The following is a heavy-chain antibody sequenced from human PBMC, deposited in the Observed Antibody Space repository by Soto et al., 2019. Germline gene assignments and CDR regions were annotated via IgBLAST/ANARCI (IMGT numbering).Heavy chain of an antibody. CDR1: GFTFSSYG. CDR2: IWYDGSNK. V-gene: IGHV3-33*01. Sequence: GGSLRLSYAASGFTFSSYGMHWVRQAPGKGLEWVAVIWYDGSNKYYADSVKGRFTISRDNSKNTLYLQMNSLRAEDTAVYYCARYYYGSGSWGYYYGMDVWGQGTTVTVSS. J-gene: IGHJ6*02. CDR3: ARYYYGSGSWGYYYGMDV. D-gene: IGHD3-10*01.